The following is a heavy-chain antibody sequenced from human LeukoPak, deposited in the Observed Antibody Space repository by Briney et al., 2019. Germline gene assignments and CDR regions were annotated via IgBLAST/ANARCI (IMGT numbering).Heavy chain of an antibody. D-gene: IGHD6-19*01. V-gene: IGHV4-59*01. CDR1: GFTFSSYA. Sequence: PGGSLRLSCAASGFTFSSYAMSWIRQPPGKGLEWIGYIYYSGSTNYNPSLKSRVTISVDTSKNQFSLKLSSVTAADTAVYYCARDSTPYSSGWYRDAFDIWGQGTMVTVSS. CDR2: IYYSGST. J-gene: IGHJ3*02. CDR3: ARDSTPYSSGWYRDAFDI.